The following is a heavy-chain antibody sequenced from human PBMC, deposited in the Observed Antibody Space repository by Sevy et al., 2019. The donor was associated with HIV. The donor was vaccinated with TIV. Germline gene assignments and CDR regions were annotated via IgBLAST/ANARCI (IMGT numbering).Heavy chain of an antibody. CDR1: GFTFSSYA. J-gene: IGHJ4*02. D-gene: IGHD2-2*01. CDR2: ISYDGSKK. Sequence: GGSLRLSCAASGFTFSSYAMHWVRQAPGKGLEWVAVISYDGSKKYYADSVKGRFTISRDNSKNTLYRQMNSLRAEDTAVYYCEGEGDIVLVPAATRSFDYWGQGTLVTVSS. V-gene: IGHV3-30-3*01. CDR3: EGEGDIVLVPAATRSFDY.